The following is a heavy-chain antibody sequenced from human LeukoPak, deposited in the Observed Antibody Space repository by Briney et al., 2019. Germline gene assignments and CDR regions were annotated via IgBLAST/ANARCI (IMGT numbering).Heavy chain of an antibody. J-gene: IGHJ4*02. CDR3: ARDPRRYWADTD. CDR2: IYYSGST. V-gene: IGHV4-30-4*08. D-gene: IGHD2-21*01. CDR1: GGSISSGDYY. Sequence: PSQTLCLTCTVSGGSISSGDYYWSWIRQPPGKGLEWIGYIYYSGSTYYNPSLKSRVTISVDTSKNQFSLKLSSVTAADTAVYYCARDPRRYWADTDWGQGTLVTVSS.